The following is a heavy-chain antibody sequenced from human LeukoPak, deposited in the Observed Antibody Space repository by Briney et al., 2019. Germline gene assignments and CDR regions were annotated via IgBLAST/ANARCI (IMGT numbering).Heavy chain of an antibody. CDR2: IYYSGNT. Sequence: SETLSLTCPVSGGSISSYYWSWIRQPPGKGLEWIGYIYYSGNTNYNPSLKSRVTVSVDTSKNQFALKLSSVTAAGTAVYYCARVSSGWAHDYWGQGTLVTVSS. CDR3: ARVSSGWAHDY. V-gene: IGHV4-59*01. CDR1: GGSISSYY. D-gene: IGHD6-19*01. J-gene: IGHJ4*02.